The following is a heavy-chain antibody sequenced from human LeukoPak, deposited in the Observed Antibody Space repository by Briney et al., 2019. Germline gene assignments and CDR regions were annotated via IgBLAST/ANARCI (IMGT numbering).Heavy chain of an antibody. CDR1: GGSFSGYY. Sequence: SETLSLTCAVYGGSFSGYYWSWIRQPPGKGLEWIGEINHSGSTNYNPSLKSRVTISVDTSKNQFSLKLSSVTAADTAVYYCARVLAYYYDSSGYSTYYYHYMDVWGKGTTVTVSS. J-gene: IGHJ6*03. CDR2: INHSGST. CDR3: ARVLAYYYDSSGYSTYYYHYMDV. D-gene: IGHD3-22*01. V-gene: IGHV4-34*01.